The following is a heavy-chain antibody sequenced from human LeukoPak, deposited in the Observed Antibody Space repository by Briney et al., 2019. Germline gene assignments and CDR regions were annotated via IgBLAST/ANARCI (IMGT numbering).Heavy chain of an antibody. CDR3: ARGTYDFWSGYYSLDY. CDR2: IYYSGST. J-gene: IGHJ4*02. Sequence: SETLSLTCTVSGGSISSYYWSWIRQPPGKGLEWIGYIYYSGSTNYNPSLKSRVTISVDTFKNQFSLKLSSVTAADTAVYYCARGTYDFWSGYYSLDYWGQGTLVTVSS. D-gene: IGHD3-3*01. CDR1: GGSISSYY. V-gene: IGHV4-59*01.